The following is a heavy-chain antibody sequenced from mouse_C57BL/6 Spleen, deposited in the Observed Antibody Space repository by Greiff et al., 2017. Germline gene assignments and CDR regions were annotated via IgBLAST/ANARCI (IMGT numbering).Heavy chain of an antibody. D-gene: IGHD6-2*01. CDR3: FSGPWFAY. Sequence: QVQLQQSGAELAKPGASVKLSCKASGYTFTSYWMHWVKQRPGQGLEWIGDINPSSGYTKYNQKFKDKATLAADKSSSTAYMQLSSLTDEDSAVYYCFSGPWFAYWGQGTLVTVSA. CDR2: INPSSGYT. CDR1: GYTFTSYW. J-gene: IGHJ3*01. V-gene: IGHV1-7*01.